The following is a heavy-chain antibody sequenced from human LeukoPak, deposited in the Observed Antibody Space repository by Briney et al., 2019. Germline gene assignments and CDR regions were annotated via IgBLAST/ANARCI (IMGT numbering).Heavy chain of an antibody. CDR3: ARDKEATYCFDY. Sequence: ASVKVSCKASGYTFTGYFIHWVRQAPGQGLEWMGVINPSAGNTNYAQKFQGRVTMTRDTSTSTVYMELSSLGSEDTAVYYCARDKEATYCFDYWGQGTPVTVSS. CDR1: GYTFTGYF. V-gene: IGHV1-46*01. J-gene: IGHJ4*02. CDR2: INPSAGNT.